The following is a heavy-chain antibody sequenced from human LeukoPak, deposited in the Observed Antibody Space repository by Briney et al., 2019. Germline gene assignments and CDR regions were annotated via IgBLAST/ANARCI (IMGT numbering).Heavy chain of an antibody. Sequence: SETLSLTCTVSGGSISSYYWSWIRQPPGKGLEWIGYIYYSGSTNYNPSLKSRVTISVDTSKNQFPLKLSSVTAADTAVYYCARDVRDSGWYKNWFDPWGQGTLVAVSS. CDR3: ARDVRDSGWYKNWFDP. D-gene: IGHD6-19*01. V-gene: IGHV4-59*01. J-gene: IGHJ5*02. CDR1: GGSISSYY. CDR2: IYYSGST.